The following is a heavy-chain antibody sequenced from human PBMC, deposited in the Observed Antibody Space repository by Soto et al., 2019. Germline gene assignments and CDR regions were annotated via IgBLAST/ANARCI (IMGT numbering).Heavy chain of an antibody. CDR1: GYTFTSYY. D-gene: IGHD4-17*01. Sequence: ASVKPCKASGYTFTSYYMHWVRQAPGQGLEWMGIINPSGGSTSYAQKFQGRVTMTRDTSTSTVYMELSSLRSEDTAVYYCARDYGDSRFPLYYYYYMDVWGKGTTVTVSS. CDR3: ARDYGDSRFPLYYYYYMDV. J-gene: IGHJ6*03. CDR2: INPSGGST. V-gene: IGHV1-46*03.